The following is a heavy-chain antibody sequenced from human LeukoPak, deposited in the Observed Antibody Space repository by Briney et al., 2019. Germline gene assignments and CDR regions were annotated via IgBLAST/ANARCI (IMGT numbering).Heavy chain of an antibody. J-gene: IGHJ5*02. CDR3: ARLFRWERWFDP. CDR2: ISHDGSNK. D-gene: IGHD1-26*01. V-gene: IGHV3-30*04. CDR1: GFTFSSYA. Sequence: GGSLRLSCAASGFTFSSYAMHWVRQAPGKGLEWVAVISHDGSNKYYADSVKGRFTISRDNSKNTLYLQMNSLRAEDTAVYYCARLFRWERWFDPWGQGTLVTVSS.